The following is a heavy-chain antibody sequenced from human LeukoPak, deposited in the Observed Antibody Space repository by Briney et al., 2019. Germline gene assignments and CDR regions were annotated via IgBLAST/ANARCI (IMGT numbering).Heavy chain of an antibody. J-gene: IGHJ6*02. Sequence: GGSLRLSCAASGFTFSSYGMHWVRQAPGKGLEWVAVIWYDGSNKYYADSVKGRFTISRDNSKNTLYLQMNSLRAEDTAVYYCARDPCGSGSYHYYYYYYGMDVWGQGTTVTVSS. CDR2: IWYDGSNK. D-gene: IGHD3-10*01. V-gene: IGHV3-33*01. CDR1: GFTFSSYG. CDR3: ARDPCGSGSYHYYYYYYGMDV.